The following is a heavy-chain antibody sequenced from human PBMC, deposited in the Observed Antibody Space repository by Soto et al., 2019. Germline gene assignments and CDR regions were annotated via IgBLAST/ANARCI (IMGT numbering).Heavy chain of an antibody. J-gene: IGHJ6*02. Sequence: PSQTLSLTCAISGDSVSSNSAAWNWIRQSPSRGLEWLGRTYYRSKWYNDYAVSVKSRITINPDTSKNQFSLQLNSVTPEDTAVYYCARAALIDVLLWFGESPTSYYYYGMDVWGQGTTVTVS. V-gene: IGHV6-1*01. CDR2: TYYRSKWYN. D-gene: IGHD3-10*01. CDR1: GDSVSSNSAA. CDR3: ARAALIDVLLWFGESPTSYYYYGMDV.